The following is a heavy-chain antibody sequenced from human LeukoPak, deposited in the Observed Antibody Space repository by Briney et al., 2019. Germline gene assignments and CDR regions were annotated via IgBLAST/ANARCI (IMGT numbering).Heavy chain of an antibody. V-gene: IGHV4-34*01. Sequence: PSETLSLTCAVYGGSFSGYYWSWIRQPPGKGLEWIGEINHSGSTNYNPSLKSRVTISVDTSKNQFSLKLSSVTAADTAVYYCARAIRRRSGCTIRYWGQGTLVTVSS. CDR2: INHSGST. J-gene: IGHJ4*02. D-gene: IGHD1-26*01. CDR3: ARAIRRRSGCTIRY. CDR1: GGSFSGYY.